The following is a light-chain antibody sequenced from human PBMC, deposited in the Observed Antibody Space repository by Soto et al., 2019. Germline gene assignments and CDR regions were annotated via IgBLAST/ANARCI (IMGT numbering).Light chain of an antibody. V-gene: IGLV2-11*01. Sequence: QSALTQPRSVSGSPGQSVTISCTGTSSDVGGYNYVSWYQQHPGKAPKFMIYDVSKRPSGVPDRFSGSKSGNTASLTISGLQAEDEADYYCCSYAGSYPYVFGTGTKSPS. CDR2: DVS. CDR1: SSDVGGYNY. J-gene: IGLJ1*01. CDR3: CSYAGSYPYV.